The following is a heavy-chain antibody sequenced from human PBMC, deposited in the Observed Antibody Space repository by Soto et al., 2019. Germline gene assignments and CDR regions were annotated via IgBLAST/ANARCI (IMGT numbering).Heavy chain of an antibody. CDR2: IYPGDSDT. Sequence: GESLKISCKGSGYSFTSYWIGWVRQMPGKGLEWMGIIYPGDSDTRYSPSFQGQVTISADKSISTAYLQWSSLKASDTAMYYWGGTYRIYYVSGSYYKSDYYYGMDVWGQGTTVTVSS. CDR1: GYSFTSYW. V-gene: IGHV5-51*01. D-gene: IGHD3-10*01. CDR3: GGTYRIYYVSGSYYKSDYYYGMDV. J-gene: IGHJ6*02.